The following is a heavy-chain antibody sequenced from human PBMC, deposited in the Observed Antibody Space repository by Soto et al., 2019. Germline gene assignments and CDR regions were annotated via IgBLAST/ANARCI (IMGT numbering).Heavy chain of an antibody. CDR1: GFTFSSYG. CDR2: IWYDGSNK. Sequence: LRLSCAASGFTFSSYGMHWVRQAPGKGLEWVAVIWYDGSNKYYADSVKGRFTISRDNSKNTLYLQMNSLRAEDTAVYYCARLSITMVRGVTPPLYGMDVWGQGTTVTVSS. CDR3: ARLSITMVRGVTPPLYGMDV. D-gene: IGHD3-10*01. J-gene: IGHJ6*02. V-gene: IGHV3-33*01.